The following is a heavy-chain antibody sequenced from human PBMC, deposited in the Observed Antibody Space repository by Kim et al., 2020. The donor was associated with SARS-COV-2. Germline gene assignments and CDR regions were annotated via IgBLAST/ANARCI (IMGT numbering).Heavy chain of an antibody. J-gene: IGHJ4*02. V-gene: IGHV3-23*01. CDR1: GFTFSSYA. Sequence: GGSLRLSCAASGFTFSSYAMSWVRQAPGKGLEWVSAISGSGGSTYYADSVKGRFTISRDNSKNTLYLQMNSLRAEDTAVYYCAKARPLNYDILTGYSFFDYWGQGTLVTVSS. CDR2: ISGSGGST. D-gene: IGHD3-9*01. CDR3: AKARPLNYDILTGYSFFDY.